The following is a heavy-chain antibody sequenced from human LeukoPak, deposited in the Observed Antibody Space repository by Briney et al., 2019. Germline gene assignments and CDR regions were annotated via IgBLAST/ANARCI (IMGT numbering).Heavy chain of an antibody. Sequence: SETLSLTCTVSGGSISSSSYYWGWIRQPPGKGLEWIGSIYYSGSPYYNPSLKSRVTISVDTSKKQFSLKLSSVTAADTAVYYCARGVKWLGELVAHYYYYYMDVWGKGTTVTISS. CDR2: IYYSGSP. J-gene: IGHJ6*03. CDR1: GGSISSSSYY. CDR3: ARGVKWLGELVAHYYYYYMDV. D-gene: IGHD3-10*01. V-gene: IGHV4-39*01.